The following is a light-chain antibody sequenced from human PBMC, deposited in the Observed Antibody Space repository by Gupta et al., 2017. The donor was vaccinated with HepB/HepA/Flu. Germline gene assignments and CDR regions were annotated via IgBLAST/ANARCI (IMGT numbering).Light chain of an antibody. J-gene: IGLJ3*02. CDR2: DVS. V-gene: IGLV2-14*03. CDR1: SSDIGSYNY. Sequence: QSALTQPASVSGSPGQSITISCTGTSSDIGSYNYVSWYLQHPGKAPKLMIYDVSDRPSGVSNRFSGSKSGNTASLTISGLQAEDEAIYYYSSYTSSSTRVFGGGTKLTVL. CDR3: SSYTSSSTRV.